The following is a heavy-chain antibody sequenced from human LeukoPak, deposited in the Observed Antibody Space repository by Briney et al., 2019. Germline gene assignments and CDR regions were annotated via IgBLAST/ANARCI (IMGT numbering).Heavy chain of an antibody. V-gene: IGHV3-23*01. D-gene: IGHD5-18*01. J-gene: IGHJ4*02. Sequence: GSLRLSCAASGFTFSSYAMSWVRQAPGKGLEWVSAISGSGGSTYYADSVKGRFTISRDNSKNTLYLQMNSLRAEDTAVYYCAKAVDTAIFGSSREDYWGQGTLVTVSS. CDR1: GFTFSSYA. CDR2: ISGSGGST. CDR3: AKAVDTAIFGSSREDY.